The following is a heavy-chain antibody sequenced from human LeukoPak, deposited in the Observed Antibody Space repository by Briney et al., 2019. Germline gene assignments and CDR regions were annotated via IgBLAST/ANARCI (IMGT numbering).Heavy chain of an antibody. V-gene: IGHV1-69*13. CDR3: ATLTDLLGIAAAGIKDY. CDR1: GGTFSSYA. Sequence: GASVKVSCKASGGTFSSYAISWVRQAPGQGLEWMGGIIPIFGTANYAQKFQGRVTITADESTSTAYMELSSLRSEDTAVYYCATLTDLLGIAAAGIKDYWGQGTLVTVSS. J-gene: IGHJ4*02. D-gene: IGHD6-13*01. CDR2: IIPIFGTA.